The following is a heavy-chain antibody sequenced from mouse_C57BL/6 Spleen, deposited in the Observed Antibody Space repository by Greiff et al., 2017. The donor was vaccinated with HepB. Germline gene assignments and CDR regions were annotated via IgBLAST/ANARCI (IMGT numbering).Heavy chain of an antibody. V-gene: IGHV1-26*01. J-gene: IGHJ1*03. CDR1: GYTFTDYY. Sequence: EVQLQQSGPELVKPGASVKISCKASGYTFTDYYMNWVKQSHGKSLEWIGDINPNNGGTSYNQKFKGKATLTVDKSSSTAYMELRSLTSEDSAVYYCASFLYYGSSYWYFDVWGTGTTVTVSS. CDR2: INPNNGGT. D-gene: IGHD1-1*01. CDR3: ASFLYYGSSYWYFDV.